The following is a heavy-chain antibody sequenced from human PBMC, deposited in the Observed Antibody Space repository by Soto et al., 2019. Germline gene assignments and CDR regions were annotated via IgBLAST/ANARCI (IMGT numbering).Heavy chain of an antibody. CDR1: GFRFDSYA. V-gene: IGHV3-33*01. CDR2: IWYDGSQK. D-gene: IGHD3-22*01. CDR3: VRDGDPDYQDSSPTFDF. Sequence: QVRLVESGGGVVQPGRSLRLSCEASGFRFDSYAMHWVRQAPGKGLEWLAVIWYDGSQKYYADSVKGRFTISRDNSKNTVTLQLNSLRGDDTAVYYCVRDGDPDYQDSSPTFDFWGQGALITVSS. J-gene: IGHJ4*02.